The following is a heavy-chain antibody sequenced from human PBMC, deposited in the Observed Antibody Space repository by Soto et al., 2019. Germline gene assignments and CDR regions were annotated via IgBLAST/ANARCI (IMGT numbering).Heavy chain of an antibody. D-gene: IGHD3-22*01. J-gene: IGHJ4*02. CDR3: VKDSESSGYLAHLDY. V-gene: IGHV3-9*01. CDR2: LTWNGEVL. Sequence: LXLACVGSAFTFDDYAIHWVRQTPVKGLEWVSGLTWNGEVLGYADSVKGRFTISRDNAKNSLYLEMNSLRPEDTALYYCVKDSESSGYLAHLDYWGQGTLVTVSS. CDR1: AFTFDDYA.